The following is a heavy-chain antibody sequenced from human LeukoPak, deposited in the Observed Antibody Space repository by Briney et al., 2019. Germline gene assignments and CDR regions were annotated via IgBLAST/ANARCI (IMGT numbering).Heavy chain of an antibody. CDR1: GFTFSSYA. Sequence: GGSLRLSCAASGFTFSSYAMSWVRQAPGKGLEWVSLIGESGDSTKYADSVKGRFTISRDNSKNTLYLQMNSLRAEDTAVYYCAKALVRGVTAPDYWGQGTLVTVSS. CDR2: IGESGDST. CDR3: AKALVRGVTAPDY. V-gene: IGHV3-23*01. D-gene: IGHD3-10*01. J-gene: IGHJ4*02.